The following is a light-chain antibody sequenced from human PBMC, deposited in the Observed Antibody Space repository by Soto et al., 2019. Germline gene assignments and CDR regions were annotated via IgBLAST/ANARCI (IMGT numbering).Light chain of an antibody. V-gene: IGLV2-14*01. CDR1: NRDIGAYNL. CDR2: EVR. CDR3: SSYTTTSTLL. Sequence: QSALTQPASVSGSLGQSITISCTGSNRDIGAYNLVSWCQQYPDTAPQLIIYEVRNRPSGVSYRFTGSRSGNTASLTISALQADDESTFYCSSYTTTSTLLFGGGTKLTVL. J-gene: IGLJ3*02.